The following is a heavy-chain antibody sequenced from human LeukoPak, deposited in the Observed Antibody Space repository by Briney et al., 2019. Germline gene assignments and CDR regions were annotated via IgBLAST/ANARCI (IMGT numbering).Heavy chain of an antibody. V-gene: IGHV3-23*01. D-gene: IGHD6-19*01. CDR2: ISTGGSGI. J-gene: IGHJ4*02. Sequence: AGGSLGLSCIASGSTFSNYAMTWVRQAPGKGLEWVSAISTGGSGIYYTDSVKGRFTISRDNSKNTLSLQMNSLRAEDTAAYYCATGYSGGWQYFENWGQGTLVTVPS. CDR3: ATGYSGGWQYFEN. CDR1: GSTFSNYA.